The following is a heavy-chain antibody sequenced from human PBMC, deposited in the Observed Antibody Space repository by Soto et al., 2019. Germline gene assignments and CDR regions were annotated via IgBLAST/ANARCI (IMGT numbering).Heavy chain of an antibody. V-gene: IGHV4-31*03. Sequence: PSETLSLICTVSDASINSGGYYWSWIRQHPGKGLEWIGDIYSRGITYYNPSLESRVTMSIDESRNQLSLEMRSMTAADTAVYSCARHLYYGGFSLGYWGHGILVTVSS. CDR2: IYSRGIT. J-gene: IGHJ4*01. CDR3: ARHLYYGGFSLGY. D-gene: IGHD4-17*01. CDR1: DASINSGGYY.